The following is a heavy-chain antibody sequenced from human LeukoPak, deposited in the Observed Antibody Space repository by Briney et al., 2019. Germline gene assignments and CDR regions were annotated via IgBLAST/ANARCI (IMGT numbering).Heavy chain of an antibody. Sequence: GGSLRLSCAVSVFTLSFYTMNGVRQARGKGLEWGSFISSSSNYIYYADSAKGRFTISRDNAKNSLYLQMNSLRAEDTAVYYCGRDLGGRSGYWGQGTLVTISS. J-gene: IGHJ4*02. CDR3: GRDLGGRSGY. D-gene: IGHD1-26*01. V-gene: IGHV3-21*01. CDR1: VFTLSFYT. CDR2: ISSSSNYI.